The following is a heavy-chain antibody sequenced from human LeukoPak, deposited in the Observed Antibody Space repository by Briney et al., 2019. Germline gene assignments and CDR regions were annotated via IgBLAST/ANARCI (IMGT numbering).Heavy chain of an antibody. J-gene: IGHJ4*02. CDR3: ATGGSYFGY. CDR2: IEVDGSEK. CDR1: GFTFSDNW. V-gene: IGHV3-7*01. D-gene: IGHD1-26*01. Sequence: GGSLRLSCAASGFTFSDNWMSWVRQAPGKGLEWVANIEVDGSEKNYLDSVKGRFTISNHNAKNSLYLQMNSLRVEDTAVYYCATGGSYFGYWGQGTLVTVSS.